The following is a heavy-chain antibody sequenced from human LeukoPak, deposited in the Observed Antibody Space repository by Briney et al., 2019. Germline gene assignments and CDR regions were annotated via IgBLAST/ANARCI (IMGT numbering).Heavy chain of an antibody. D-gene: IGHD6-13*01. Sequence: SETLSLTCTVSGGSISSSSYYWGWIRQPPGKGLEWIGSIYYSGSTYYNPSLQSRVTISVDTSKNQFSLKLSSVTAADTAVYYCARDASSWLDPFDYWGQGTLVTVSS. CDR1: GGSISSSSYY. CDR2: IYYSGST. J-gene: IGHJ4*02. CDR3: ARDASSWLDPFDY. V-gene: IGHV4-39*07.